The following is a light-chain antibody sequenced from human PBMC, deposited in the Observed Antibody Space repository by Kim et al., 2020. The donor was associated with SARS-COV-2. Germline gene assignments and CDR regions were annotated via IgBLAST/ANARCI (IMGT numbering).Light chain of an antibody. CDR2: GNS. CDR1: SSKIGAGYD. CDR3: QSYDSSLSGSGV. Sequence: VTRSCTGSSSKIGAGYDVHWYQQLPGTAPKLLIYGNSNRPSGVPDRFSGSKSGTSASLAITGLQAEDEADYYCQSYDSSLSGSGVFGTGTKVTVL. V-gene: IGLV1-40*01. J-gene: IGLJ1*01.